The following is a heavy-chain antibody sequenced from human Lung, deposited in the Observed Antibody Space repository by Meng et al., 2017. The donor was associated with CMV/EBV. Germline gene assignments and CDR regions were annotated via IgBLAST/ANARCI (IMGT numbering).Heavy chain of an antibody. CDR1: GYTFTDYR. D-gene: IGHD3-3*01. CDR3: ASKMYYDFWSAYRGTEGVDPFNI. V-gene: IGHV1-2*02. Sequence: XVXCKXXGYTFTDYRMHWVRQAPGQGLEWMGWISPNNGATNYAQKFQGRVTMTRDTSINTAYMELNRLTYDDTAVYYCASKMYYDFWSAYRGTEGVDPFNIWXQGTXVTVSS. CDR2: ISPNNGAT. J-gene: IGHJ3*02.